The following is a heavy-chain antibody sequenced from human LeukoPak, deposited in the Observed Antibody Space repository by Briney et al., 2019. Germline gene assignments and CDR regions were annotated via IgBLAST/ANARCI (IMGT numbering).Heavy chain of an antibody. V-gene: IGHV3-9*01. CDR1: GFTFDDYV. CDR3: AKGWLQSSYYFDY. Sequence: GGSLRLSCAASGFTFDDYVMHWVRQAPGKGLEWVSGISWNSGSIGYADSVKGRFTISRDNAKNSLYLQMNSLRAEDTALYYCAKGWLQSSYYFDYWGQGTLVTVSS. CDR2: ISWNSGSI. J-gene: IGHJ4*02. D-gene: IGHD5-24*01.